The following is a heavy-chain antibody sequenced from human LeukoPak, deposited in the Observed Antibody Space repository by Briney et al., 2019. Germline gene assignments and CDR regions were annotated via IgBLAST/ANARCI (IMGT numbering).Heavy chain of an antibody. Sequence: SETLSLTCTVSGGSISSSSYYWGWIRQPPGKGLEWIGSIYYSGSTYYNPSLKSRVTISVDTSKNQFSLKLSSVTAADTAVYYCARHTGYDILTGYYPAAFDIWGQGTMVTVSS. V-gene: IGHV4-39*01. CDR1: GGSISSSSYY. J-gene: IGHJ3*02. CDR3: ARHTGYDILTGYYPAAFDI. CDR2: IYYSGST. D-gene: IGHD3-9*01.